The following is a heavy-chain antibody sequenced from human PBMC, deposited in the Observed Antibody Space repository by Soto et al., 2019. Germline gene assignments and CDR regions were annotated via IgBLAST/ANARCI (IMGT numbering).Heavy chain of an antibody. J-gene: IGHJ3*02. D-gene: IGHD7-27*01. V-gene: IGHV4-59*08. CDR2: IYYSGST. CDR3: ARRIGRLATGDDALDI. Sequence: SETLSLTCTVSGGSISSYYWSWIRQPPGKGLEWIGYIYYSGSTNYNPSLKSRVTISVDTSKNQFSLKLSSVTAADTAVYYCARRIGRLATGDDALDIWGQGTMVTVSS. CDR1: GGSISSYY.